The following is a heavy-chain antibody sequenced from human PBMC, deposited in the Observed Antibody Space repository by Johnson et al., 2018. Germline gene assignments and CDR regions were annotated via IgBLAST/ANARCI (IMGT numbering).Heavy chain of an antibody. Sequence: VQLQESGGGLVKPGGSLRVSCAASGFTFSNAWMSWVRQAPGKGLEWVGRIKTKTDGGTTDYAAAVKGRFTISRDDSKNTVYVQMKSLKTEDTAVYYCTTDLAMIGGDIWGQGTMVTVSS. V-gene: IGHV3-15*05. CDR1: GFTFSNAW. CDR3: TTDLAMIGGDI. J-gene: IGHJ3*02. D-gene: IGHD3-22*01. CDR2: IKTKTDGGTT.